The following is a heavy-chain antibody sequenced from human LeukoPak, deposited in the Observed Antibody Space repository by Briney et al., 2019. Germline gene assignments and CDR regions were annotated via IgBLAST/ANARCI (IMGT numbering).Heavy chain of an antibody. D-gene: IGHD5-18*01. V-gene: IGHV5-51*01. CDR1: GYSFTSYW. Sequence: GESLKISCKGSGYSFTSYWIGWVRQMPGKGLEWMGIIYPGDSDTRYSPSFQGQVTISADKSISTAYLQWSSLKASDTAMYYCARHPQLSSRGFDIWGQGTMVTVSS. CDR2: IYPGDSDT. J-gene: IGHJ3*02. CDR3: ARHPQLSSRGFDI.